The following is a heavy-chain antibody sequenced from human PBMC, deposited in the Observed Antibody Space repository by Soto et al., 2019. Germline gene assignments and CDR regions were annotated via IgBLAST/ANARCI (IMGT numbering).Heavy chain of an antibody. Sequence: SETLSLTCTVSGGSISSYYWSWTRQPPGKGLEWIGYIYYSGSTNYNPSLKSRVTISVDTSKNQFSLKLSSVTAADTAVYYCAREKNIAAAGTIVNWFDPWGRGTLVTVS. D-gene: IGHD6-13*01. CDR1: GGSISSYY. CDR2: IYYSGST. J-gene: IGHJ5*02. V-gene: IGHV4-59*01. CDR3: AREKNIAAAGTIVNWFDP.